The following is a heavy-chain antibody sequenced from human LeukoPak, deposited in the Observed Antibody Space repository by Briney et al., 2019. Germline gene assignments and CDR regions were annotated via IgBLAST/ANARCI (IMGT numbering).Heavy chain of an antibody. CDR1: GFAFSSYW. CDR3: VRDRYTLWY. D-gene: IGHD5-18*01. Sequence: PGGSLGLSCAASGFAFSSYWMSWVRQAPGKGLEWVANIKEDGSEKYYVDSVKGRFTISRDNAKNSLYLQMNSLRAEDTAVYYCVRDRYTLWYWGQGTLVTVSS. CDR2: IKEDGSEK. J-gene: IGHJ4*02. V-gene: IGHV3-7*01.